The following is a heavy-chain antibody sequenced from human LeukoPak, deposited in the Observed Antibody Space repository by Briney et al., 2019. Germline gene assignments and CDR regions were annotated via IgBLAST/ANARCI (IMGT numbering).Heavy chain of an antibody. CDR1: GGTFSSYA. CDR2: IIPIFGTA. CDR3: ARGYYDFWSGYLDY. J-gene: IGHJ4*02. D-gene: IGHD3-3*01. Sequence: GASVKVSCKASGGTFSSYAISWVRQAPGQGLEWMGGIIPIFGTANYAQKFQGRVTITADKSTSTAYMELSSLRSEDTAVYYCARGYYDFWSGYLDYWGQGTLVTVSS. V-gene: IGHV1-69*06.